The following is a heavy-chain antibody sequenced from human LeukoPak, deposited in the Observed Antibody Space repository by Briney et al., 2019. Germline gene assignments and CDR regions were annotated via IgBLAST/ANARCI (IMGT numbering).Heavy chain of an antibody. Sequence: ASVKVSCKASGYTFTGYYMHWVRQAPGQGLEWMGWINPNSGGTNYAQKFQGRVTMTRDTSISTAYMELSRLRSDDTAVYYCARGGVYDGSGYPFGPWGQGTLVTVSS. V-gene: IGHV1-2*02. CDR2: INPNSGGT. J-gene: IGHJ5*02. CDR1: GYTFTGYY. CDR3: ARGGVYDGSGYPFGP. D-gene: IGHD3-22*01.